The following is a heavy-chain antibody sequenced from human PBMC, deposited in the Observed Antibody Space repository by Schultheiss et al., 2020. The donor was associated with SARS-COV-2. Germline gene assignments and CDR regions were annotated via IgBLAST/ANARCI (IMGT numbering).Heavy chain of an antibody. CDR2: INHSGST. CDR1: GFTFSSYS. J-gene: IGHJ4*02. D-gene: IGHD6-13*01. CDR3: ARSKQQLVSSYDY. Sequence: GSLRLSCAASGFTFSSYSMNWVRQAPGKGLEWIGEINHSGSTNYNPSLKSRVTISVDTSKNQFSLKLSSVTAADTAVYYCARSKQQLVSSYDYWGQGTLVTVSS. V-gene: IGHV4-34*01.